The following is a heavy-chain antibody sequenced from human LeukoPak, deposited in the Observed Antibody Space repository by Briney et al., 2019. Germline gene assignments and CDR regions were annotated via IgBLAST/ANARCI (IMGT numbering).Heavy chain of an antibody. D-gene: IGHD3-3*01. CDR3: AKGLYDFYMDV. CDR1: GFTFSSYW. J-gene: IGHJ6*03. Sequence: GGSLRLSCAASGFTFSSYWMHWVRHAPGKGLEWVSAISGSGGSTYYADSVKGRFTISRDNSKNTLYLQMNSLRAEDTAVYYCAKGLYDFYMDVWGKGTTVTVSS. CDR2: ISGSGGST. V-gene: IGHV3-23*01.